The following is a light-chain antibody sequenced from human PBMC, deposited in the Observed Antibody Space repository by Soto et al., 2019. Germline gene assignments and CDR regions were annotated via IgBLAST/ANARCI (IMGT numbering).Light chain of an antibody. V-gene: IGKV1-5*01. CDR2: DAS. CDR1: QSISSW. CDR3: QQYDNLPPYT. Sequence: DIQMTQSPSTLSASVGVRVTITCRASQSISSWLAWYQQKPGKAPKLLIYDASSLESGVPSRFSGSGSGTDFTYTSSSLQPKDIATYYCQQYDNLPPYTFGQGTKLEMK. J-gene: IGKJ2*01.